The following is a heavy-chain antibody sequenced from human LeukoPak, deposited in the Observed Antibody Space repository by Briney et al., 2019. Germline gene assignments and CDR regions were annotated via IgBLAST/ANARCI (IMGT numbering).Heavy chain of an antibody. Sequence: GGSLRLSCAASGFTFSSYSMDWVRQAPGKGLEWVSSINSGSSYIYYADSVKGRFTISGDNAKNSLFLQMNTLRAEDTAVYYCARAIFSRGWYLVDYWGQGTLVTVSS. CDR1: GFTFSSYS. J-gene: IGHJ4*02. V-gene: IGHV3-21*01. CDR2: INSGSSYI. D-gene: IGHD6-19*01. CDR3: ARAIFSRGWYLVDY.